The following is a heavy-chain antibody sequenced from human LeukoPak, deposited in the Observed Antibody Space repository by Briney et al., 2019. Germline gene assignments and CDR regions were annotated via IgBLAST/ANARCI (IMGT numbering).Heavy chain of an antibody. CDR3: ARGSPDSSSSVDFDY. CDR2: ISYDGSNK. CDR1: GFTFSSYA. V-gene: IGHV3-30*04. D-gene: IGHD6-6*01. J-gene: IGHJ4*02. Sequence: PGGPLRLSCAASGFTFSSYAMHWVRQAPGKGLEWVAFISYDGSNKYYADSVKGRFTISRDNAKNTLYLQMSSLRVEDTAVYYCARGSPDSSSSVDFDYWGQGTLVTVSS.